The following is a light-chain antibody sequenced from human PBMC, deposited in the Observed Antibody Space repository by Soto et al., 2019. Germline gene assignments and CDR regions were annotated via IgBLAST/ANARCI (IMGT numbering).Light chain of an antibody. Sequence: QSVLTQPPSVSGTPGQRVNMSCSGSSSNIGSKSVSWYQHLPQTAPKLLIDSNNQRPSGVPGRFSGSKSGTSASLAISGLQSDDETQYYCAAWDDSLNVLVFGGGTKLTVL. CDR2: SNN. V-gene: IGLV1-44*01. CDR3: AAWDDSLNVLV. J-gene: IGLJ2*01. CDR1: SSNIGSKS.